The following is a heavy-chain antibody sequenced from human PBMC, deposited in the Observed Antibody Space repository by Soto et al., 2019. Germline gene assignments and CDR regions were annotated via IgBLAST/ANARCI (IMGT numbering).Heavy chain of an antibody. D-gene: IGHD3-22*01. Sequence: GGSLRLSCAASGFTFSSYAMHWVRQAPGKGLEWVAVISYDGSNKYYADSVKGRFTISRDNSKNTLYMQMNSLRAEDTAVYYCARDPPLYDSSGYYSFSPFDYWGQGTLVTVSS. V-gene: IGHV3-30-3*01. CDR1: GFTFSSYA. J-gene: IGHJ4*02. CDR3: ARDPPLYDSSGYYSFSPFDY. CDR2: ISYDGSNK.